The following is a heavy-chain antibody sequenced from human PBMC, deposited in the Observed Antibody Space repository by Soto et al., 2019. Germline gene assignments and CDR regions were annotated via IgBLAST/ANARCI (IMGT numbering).Heavy chain of an antibody. J-gene: IGHJ4*02. D-gene: IGHD1-26*01. V-gene: IGHV1-69*13. CDR3: ARSVGVTTLSYLDY. CDR2: IIPMFGTA. CDR1: RGTFSSYG. Sequence: SVKVSCKAARGTFSSYGISWVRQAPGQGLEWMGGIIPMFGTATHTQNFQGRLTITADESTSTAYMELSSLRSEDTAVYFCARSVGVTTLSYLDYWGQGTLVTVSS.